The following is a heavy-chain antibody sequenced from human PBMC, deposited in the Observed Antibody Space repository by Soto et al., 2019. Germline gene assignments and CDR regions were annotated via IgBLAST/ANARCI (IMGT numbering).Heavy chain of an antibody. J-gene: IGHJ6*02. D-gene: IGHD6-13*01. CDR3: AGTVIAAAGSGATGYYYYGMDV. CDR1: AGSISSGGYY. V-gene: IGHV4-31*03. Sequence: SETLSLTCTVSAGSISSGGYYWSSIRQHPGNGLEWIGYFYYSGSAYYNPSLKSRVTISVETSKNQFSLKLSSVTAADTAVYYCAGTVIAAAGSGATGYYYYGMDVWGQGTTVTVSS. CDR2: FYYSGSA.